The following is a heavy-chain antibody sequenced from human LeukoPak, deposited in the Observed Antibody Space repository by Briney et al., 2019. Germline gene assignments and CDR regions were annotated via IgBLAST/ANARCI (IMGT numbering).Heavy chain of an antibody. V-gene: IGHV1-69*13. CDR1: GGTFSSYA. CDR3: ANSGGEEDDAFDI. D-gene: IGHD2-15*01. J-gene: IGHJ3*02. Sequence: SVKVSCKASGGTFSSYAISWVRQAPGQGLEWMGGIIPIFGTANYAQKFQGRVTITADESTSTAYMELTRLRSDDTAVYYCANSGGEEDDAFDIWGQGTMVTVSS. CDR2: IIPIFGTA.